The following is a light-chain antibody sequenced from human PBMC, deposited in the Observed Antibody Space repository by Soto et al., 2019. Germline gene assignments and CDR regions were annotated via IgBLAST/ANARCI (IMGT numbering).Light chain of an antibody. CDR1: QSVSSSY. Sequence: EIVLTQSPGTLSLSPGERATLSCRASQSVSSSYLAWYQQKPGQAPRLLIYGASSMATGILDRFSGSGSGTDFTLTISRLEPEDFAVYYCQQYGSSPLTFGGGTKVEIK. CDR2: GAS. CDR3: QQYGSSPLT. J-gene: IGKJ4*01. V-gene: IGKV3-20*01.